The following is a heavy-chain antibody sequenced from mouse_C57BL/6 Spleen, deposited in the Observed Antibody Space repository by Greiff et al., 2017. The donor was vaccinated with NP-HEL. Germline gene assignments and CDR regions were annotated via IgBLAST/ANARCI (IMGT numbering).Heavy chain of an antibody. CDR1: GFSLTSYG. CDR2: IWRGGST. CDR3: AKDRGYDYDQYFDV. D-gene: IGHD2-4*01. Sequence: QVQLQQSGPGLVQPSQSLSITCTVSGFSLTSYGVHWVRQSPGKGLEWLGVIWRGGSTDYNAAFMSRLSITKDNSKSQIFFKMNSLQADDVDIYDSAKDRGYDYDQYFDVWGTGTTVTVSS. J-gene: IGHJ1*03. V-gene: IGHV2-5*01.